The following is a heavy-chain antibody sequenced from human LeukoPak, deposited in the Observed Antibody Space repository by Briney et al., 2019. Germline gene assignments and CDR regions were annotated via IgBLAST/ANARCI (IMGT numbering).Heavy chain of an antibody. CDR1: GFTFSSYA. CDR3: ARVVVVAAKGWDYYYYMDV. Sequence: GGSLRLSCAASGFTFSSYAMSWVRQAPGKGLEWVSAISGSGGSTYYADSVKGRFTISRDNAKNSLYLQMNSLRAEDTAVYYCARVVVVAAKGWDYYYYMDVWGKGTTITVSS. D-gene: IGHD2-15*01. J-gene: IGHJ6*03. CDR2: ISGSGGST. V-gene: IGHV3-23*01.